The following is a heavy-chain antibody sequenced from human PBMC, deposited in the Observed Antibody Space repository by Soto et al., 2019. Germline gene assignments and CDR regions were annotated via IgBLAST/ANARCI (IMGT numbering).Heavy chain of an antibody. J-gene: IGHJ4*02. CDR2: IIPIFGTA. D-gene: IGHD6-13*01. CDR3: ASHHSSGYSSSWLFDY. V-gene: IGHV1-69*13. CDR1: GGTFSSYA. Sequence: ASVKVSCRASGGTFSSYAISWVRQAPGQGLEWMGGIIPIFGTANYAQKFQGRVTITADESTSTAYMELSSLRSEDTAVYYCASHHSSGYSSSWLFDYWGQGTLVTVSS.